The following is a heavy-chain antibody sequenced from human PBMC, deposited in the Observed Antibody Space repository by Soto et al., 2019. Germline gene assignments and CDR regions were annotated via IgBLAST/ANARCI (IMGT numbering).Heavy chain of an antibody. D-gene: IGHD2-2*01. V-gene: IGHV4-59*01. J-gene: IGHJ5*02. CDR1: GGSTSSYY. CDR3: ARDQLGYCTTTTCYNGLDP. CDR2: VHYSGST. Sequence: SETLSLTCIVSGGSTSSYYWSWIRQPPGKGLEWIGYVHYSGSTNYNSSLKSRVTISVDMSKNQFSLRLRSVTAADTAVYYCARDQLGYCTTTTCYNGLDPWGQGTLVTVSS.